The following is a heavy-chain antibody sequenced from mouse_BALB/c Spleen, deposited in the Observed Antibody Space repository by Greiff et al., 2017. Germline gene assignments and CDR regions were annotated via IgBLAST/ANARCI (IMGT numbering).Heavy chain of an antibody. V-gene: IGHV2-6-7*01. J-gene: IGHJ4*01. Sequence: VQRVESGPGLVAPSQSLSITCTVSGFSLTGYGVNWVRQPPGKGLEWLGMIWGDGSTDYNSALKSRLSISKDNSKSQVFLKMNSLQTDDTARYYCARDSILGYGYDSYAMDYWGQGTSVTVSS. D-gene: IGHD2-2*01. CDR2: IWGDGST. CDR3: ARDSILGYGYDSYAMDY. CDR1: GFSLTGYG.